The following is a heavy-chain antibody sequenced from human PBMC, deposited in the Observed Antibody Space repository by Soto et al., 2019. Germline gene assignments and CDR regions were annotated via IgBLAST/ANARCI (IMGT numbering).Heavy chain of an antibody. CDR2: INHSGST. V-gene: IGHV4-34*01. J-gene: IGHJ5*02. CDR3: ARGGNTAMVYNWFDP. Sequence: PSETLSLTCAVYGGSFSGYYWSWIRQPPGKGLEWIGEINHSGSTNYNPSLKSRVTISVDTSKNQFSLKLSSVTAADTAVYYCARGGNTAMVYNWFDPWGQGTLVT. CDR1: GGSFSGYY. D-gene: IGHD5-18*01.